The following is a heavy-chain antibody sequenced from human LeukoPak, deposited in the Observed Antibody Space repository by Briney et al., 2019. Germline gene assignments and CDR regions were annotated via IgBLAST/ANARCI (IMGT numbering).Heavy chain of an antibody. D-gene: IGHD6-25*01. V-gene: IGHV3-7*01. J-gene: IGHJ4*02. Sequence: PGGSLRLSCSASGLSFSTYWMTWVRQAPGKGLEWLANIGGDGERKFYVDSVKGRFTISRDNAENTLYLQMNSLRVEDTAVYYCARDRGWRLLDYWGQGTLVTVSS. CDR2: IGGDGERK. CDR1: GLSFSTYW. CDR3: ARDRGWRLLDY.